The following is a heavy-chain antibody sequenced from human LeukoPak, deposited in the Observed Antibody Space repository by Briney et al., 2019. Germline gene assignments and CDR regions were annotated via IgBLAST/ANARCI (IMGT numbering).Heavy chain of an antibody. CDR3: ARGSDYYVSGSRPYFDY. D-gene: IGHD3-10*01. CDR2: IYTSGST. Sequence: SETLSLTCTVSGGSISSYYWSWIRQPAGKGLEWIGRIYTSGSTNYNPSLKSRVTMSVDTSKNQFSLKLSSVTAADTAVYYCARGSDYYVSGSRPYFDYWGQGTLVTVSS. V-gene: IGHV4-4*07. CDR1: GGSISSYY. J-gene: IGHJ4*02.